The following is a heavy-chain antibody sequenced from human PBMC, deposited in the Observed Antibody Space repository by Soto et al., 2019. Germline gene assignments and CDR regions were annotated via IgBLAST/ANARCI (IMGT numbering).Heavy chain of an antibody. Sequence: QVQLQESGPGLVEPSETLSLTCTVSGCSISSYYWSWIRQPPGKGLEWIGYISDSGSTNYNPSLKRRVTISVGTSNNQFALKLSSVTAADTAVYYCARRIKYYYAMDVWVQGTTVTVSS. V-gene: IGHV4-59*08. CDR3: ARRIKYYYAMDV. CDR2: ISDSGST. D-gene: IGHD2-15*01. CDR1: GCSISSYY. J-gene: IGHJ6*02.